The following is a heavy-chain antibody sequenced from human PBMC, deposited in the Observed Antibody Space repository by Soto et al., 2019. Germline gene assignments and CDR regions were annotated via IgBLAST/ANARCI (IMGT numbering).Heavy chain of an antibody. J-gene: IGHJ4*02. D-gene: IGHD2-15*01. Sequence: QVQLVQSWAEVKKPGSSVNVSCKASGGTFSSYAISWVRPAPGQGLEWMGRIIPIFGTANYAQKFQGRVTITSDESTRTGYMELSSLRSEDTAVYYCARESRDCSGGSCYFLPGIDYWGQGTLVTVSS. CDR3: ARESRDCSGGSCYFLPGIDY. CDR1: GGTFSSYA. CDR2: IIPIFGTA. V-gene: IGHV1-69*15.